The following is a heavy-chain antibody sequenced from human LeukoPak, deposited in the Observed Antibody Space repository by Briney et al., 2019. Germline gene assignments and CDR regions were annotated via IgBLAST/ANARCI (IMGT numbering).Heavy chain of an antibody. CDR3: ARLFLFDY. V-gene: IGHV4-34*01. Sequence: PSETLPLTCAVYGGSFSGYYWSWIRQPPGKGLEWIGEINHSGSTNYNPSHKSRVTISVDTSKNQFSLKLSSVTAADTAVYYCARLFLFDYWGQGTLVTVSS. CDR2: INHSGST. J-gene: IGHJ4*02. CDR1: GGSFSGYY. D-gene: IGHD3-10*02.